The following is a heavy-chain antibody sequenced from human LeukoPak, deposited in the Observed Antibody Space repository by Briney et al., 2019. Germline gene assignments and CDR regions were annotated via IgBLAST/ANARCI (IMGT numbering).Heavy chain of an antibody. CDR1: GGSISSGSYY. D-gene: IGHD1-26*01. V-gene: IGHV4-61*02. J-gene: IGHJ4*02. Sequence: PSQTLSLTCTVSGGSISSGSYYWSWIRQPAGKGLEWIGRIYTSGSTNYNPSLKSRVTISVDTSKNQFSLKLSSVTAADTTVYYCARDRGVGVDYWGQGTLVTVSS. CDR3: ARDRGVGVDY. CDR2: IYTSGST.